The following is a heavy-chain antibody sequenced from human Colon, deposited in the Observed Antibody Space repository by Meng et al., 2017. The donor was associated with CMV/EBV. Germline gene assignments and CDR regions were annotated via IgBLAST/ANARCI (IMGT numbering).Heavy chain of an antibody. V-gene: IGHV3-23*01. D-gene: IGHD5-18*01. Sequence: GESLKISCAASGFTLSSYAVSWVRQAPGKGLEWVSIISGNGDTTYYADSVKGRFTISRDNSKNTVSLQMNNLRAEDTAVYYCAKSLVDTAMDLDEWSQETLVTVSS. CDR2: ISGNGDTT. J-gene: IGHJ4*02. CDR1: GFTLSSYA. CDR3: AKSLVDTAMDLDE.